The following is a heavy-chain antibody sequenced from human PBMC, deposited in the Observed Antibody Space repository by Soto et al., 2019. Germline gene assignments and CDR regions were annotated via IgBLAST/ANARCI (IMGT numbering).Heavy chain of an antibody. D-gene: IGHD2-21*02. CDR1: GGTFSSYA. J-gene: IGHJ4*02. V-gene: IGHV1-69*01. Sequence: QVQLVQSGAEVKKPGSSVKVSCKASGGTFSSYAISWVRQAPGQGLEWKGGIIPIFGTANYVQKFQGRITITADESTSRAYMELSSLRSEDTAVYYCAREKPYCGGDCYEPDYWGQGTLVTDSS. CDR2: IIPIFGTA. CDR3: AREKPYCGGDCYEPDY.